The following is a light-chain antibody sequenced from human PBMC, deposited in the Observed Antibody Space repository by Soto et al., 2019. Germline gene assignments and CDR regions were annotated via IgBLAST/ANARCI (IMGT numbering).Light chain of an antibody. CDR1: SSDVGTYNY. J-gene: IGLJ3*02. V-gene: IGLV2-14*01. CDR2: EVS. Sequence: QSALTQPASVSGSPGLSITISCTGTSSDVGTYNYVSWYQQHPGKAPKLMIYEVSHRPSGISNRFSGSKSGSTASLTISGLQAEDEADYFCSSYTSSSTLVLFGGGTKVTAL. CDR3: SSYTSSSTLVL.